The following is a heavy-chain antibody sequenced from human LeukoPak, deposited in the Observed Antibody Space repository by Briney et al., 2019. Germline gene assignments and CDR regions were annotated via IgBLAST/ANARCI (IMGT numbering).Heavy chain of an antibody. Sequence: SETLSLTCTVSGGSISSGGYYWSWIRQHPGKGLEWIGYIYYSGSTYYNPSLKSRVTISVDTSKNQFSLKLSSVTAADTAVYYCAGQNMGFLEWYPPDYWGQGTLVTVSS. CDR3: AGQNMGFLEWYPPDY. D-gene: IGHD3-3*01. J-gene: IGHJ4*02. CDR1: GGSISSGGYY. V-gene: IGHV4-31*03. CDR2: IYYSGST.